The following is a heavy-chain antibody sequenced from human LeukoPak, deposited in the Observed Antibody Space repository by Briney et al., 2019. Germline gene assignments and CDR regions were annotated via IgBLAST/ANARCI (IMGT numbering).Heavy chain of an antibody. CDR1: GFTFSSYW. CDR3: ARELPTSVDTAMAIDY. D-gene: IGHD5-18*01. Sequence: GGSLRLSCAASGFTFSSYWMSWVRQAPGKGLEWVANIKQDGSEKYYVDSVKGRFTISRDNAKNSLYLQMNSLRAEDTAVYYCARELPTSVDTAMAIDYWGQGTLVTVSS. CDR2: IKQDGSEK. V-gene: IGHV3-7*01. J-gene: IGHJ4*02.